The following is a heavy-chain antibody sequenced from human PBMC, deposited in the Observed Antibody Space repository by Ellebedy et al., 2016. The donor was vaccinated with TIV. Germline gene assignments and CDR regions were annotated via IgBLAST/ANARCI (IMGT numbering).Heavy chain of an antibody. Sequence: SETLSLXCAVSGGSISRSGYCWSWIRQPPGKGLEWIGYIYHSGRTYYSPSLKSRVTISLERSKNQFSLKLNSVTAADTAVYYCARGRHTYGYKWLDSWGQGTLVTVSS. V-gene: IGHV4-30-2*01. CDR2: IYHSGRT. CDR3: ARGRHTYGYKWLDS. D-gene: IGHD5-18*01. J-gene: IGHJ5*01. CDR1: GGSISRSGYC.